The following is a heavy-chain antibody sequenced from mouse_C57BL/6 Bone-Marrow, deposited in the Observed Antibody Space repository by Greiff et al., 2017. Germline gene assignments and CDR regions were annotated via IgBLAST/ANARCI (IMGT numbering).Heavy chain of an antibody. J-gene: IGHJ1*03. V-gene: IGHV1-85*01. CDR1: GYTFTSYD. Sequence: QLQQSGPELVKPGASVKLSCKASGYTFTSYDINWVQQRPGQGLEWIGWIYPRDGSTKYNEKFKGKATLTVDTSSSTAYMELHSLTSEDSAVYFCARDYGSSYWYFDVWGTGTTVTVSS. CDR3: ARDYGSSYWYFDV. D-gene: IGHD1-1*01. CDR2: IYPRDGST.